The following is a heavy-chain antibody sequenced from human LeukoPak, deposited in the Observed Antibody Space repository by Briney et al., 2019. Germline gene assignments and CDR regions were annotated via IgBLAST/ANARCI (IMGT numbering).Heavy chain of an antibody. CDR3: ARAGGWELLDHTTWFDP. D-gene: IGHD1-26*01. V-gene: IGHV1-46*01. CDR2: INPRSSST. CDR1: GYTFTSYY. Sequence: GASVKVSCKASGYTFTSYYIHWVRQAPGQGLEWMGIINPRSSSTTYAQKFQGRVTMTRDTSTSTAYMELRSLRSDDTAVYYCARAGGWELLDHTTWFDPWGQGALVTVSS. J-gene: IGHJ5*02.